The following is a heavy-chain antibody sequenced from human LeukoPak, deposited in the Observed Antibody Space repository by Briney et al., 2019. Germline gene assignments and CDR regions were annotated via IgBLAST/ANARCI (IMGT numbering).Heavy chain of an antibody. CDR1: GFTVSSNY. CDR2: IYSDGST. V-gene: IGHV3-53*01. CDR3: AKSQGSCSGGSCYPSPFDY. J-gene: IGHJ4*02. Sequence: GGSLRLSCAASGFTVSSNYMSWVRQAPGKGLEWVSVIYSDGSTYHADSVKGRFTISRDNSRNRLYLQMNSLRAEDTAVYYCAKSQGSCSGGSCYPSPFDYWGQGTLVTVSS. D-gene: IGHD2-15*01.